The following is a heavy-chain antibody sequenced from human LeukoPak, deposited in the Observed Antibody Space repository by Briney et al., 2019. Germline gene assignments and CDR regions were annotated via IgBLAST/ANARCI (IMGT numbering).Heavy chain of an antibody. CDR3: AKERTAAAVSDY. D-gene: IGHD6-13*01. CDR2: ISYDGSNK. J-gene: IGHJ4*02. Sequence: GGSLRLSCAAAGFTFSSYGMHWVRQAPGKGLEWVAVISYDGSNKYYADSVKGRFTISRDNSKNTLYLQMNSLRAEDTAVYYCAKERTAAAVSDYWGQGTLVTVSS. CDR1: GFTFSSYG. V-gene: IGHV3-30*18.